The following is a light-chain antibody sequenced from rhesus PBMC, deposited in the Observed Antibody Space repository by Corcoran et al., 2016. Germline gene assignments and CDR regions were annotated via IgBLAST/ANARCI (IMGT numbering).Light chain of an antibody. J-gene: IGLJ1*01. CDR3: CSYTGSFTFYM. CDR2: EVT. V-gene: IGLV2-32*01. CDR1: SSDIGGYNF. Sequence: QAALTQPRSVSGSPGQSVTISCTGTSSDIGGYNFVSWYQKHPGTAPKLLIYEVTKRPSGVSDRFSASKSGNTASLTISGLQAQDEAGYHCCSYTGSFTFYMFGTGTRLTVL.